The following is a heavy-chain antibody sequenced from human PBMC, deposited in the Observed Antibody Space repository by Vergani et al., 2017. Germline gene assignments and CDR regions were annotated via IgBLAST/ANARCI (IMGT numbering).Heavy chain of an antibody. J-gene: IGHJ4*02. CDR3: ARAADDAGAMTTVVTPAYYFDY. D-gene: IGHD4-23*01. Sequence: EVQLVESGGGLVQPGGSLRLSCAASGFTFSSYWMSWVRQAPGKGLEWVANIKQDGSEKYYVDSVKGRFTISRDNAKNSLYLQMNSLRAEDTAVYYCARAADDAGAMTTVVTPAYYFDYWGQGTLVTVSS. CDR2: IKQDGSEK. CDR1: GFTFSSYW. V-gene: IGHV3-7*03.